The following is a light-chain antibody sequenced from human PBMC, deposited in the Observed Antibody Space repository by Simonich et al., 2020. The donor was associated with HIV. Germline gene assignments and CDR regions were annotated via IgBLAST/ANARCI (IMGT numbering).Light chain of an antibody. CDR3: SSYTSSSTWV. V-gene: IGLV2-14*01. CDR2: DVS. Sequence: QSALTQPASVSGAPGQSITIYCTGTSSDVGGYNYVSWYQQNPGKAPKLLIYDVSKLPSGVSNRFSGSKSGNTASLTISGLQAEDEADYYCSSYTSSSTWVFGGGTKLTVL. J-gene: IGLJ3*02. CDR1: SSDVGGYNY.